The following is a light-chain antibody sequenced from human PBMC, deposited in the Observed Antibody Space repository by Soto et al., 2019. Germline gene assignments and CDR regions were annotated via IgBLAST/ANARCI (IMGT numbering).Light chain of an antibody. CDR3: QQRVSWLWT. J-gene: IGKJ1*01. Sequence: EIVLTQSPATLSLSPGERATLSCRASQSVSSYLAWYQQKPGQAPRLLIYDASNRATGIPARFSGSGSGRDFTLTISSLEPEDFAVYYCQQRVSWLWTFGQGTKVEIK. CDR2: DAS. V-gene: IGKV3-11*02. CDR1: QSVSSY.